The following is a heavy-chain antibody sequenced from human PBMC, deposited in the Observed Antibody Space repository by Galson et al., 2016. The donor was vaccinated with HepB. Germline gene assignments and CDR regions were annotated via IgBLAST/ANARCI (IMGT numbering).Heavy chain of an antibody. V-gene: IGHV3-23*01. Sequence: SLRLSCAASGFTFSNYAMSWVRQAPGKGLEWVSSIRGSGYNTYYADSVKGRFTISRDNSKNTLSLQMSSLRAEDTAVYYCAKRDLLWFGDPNAFDVWGQGTMVTISS. CDR1: GFTFSNYA. CDR2: IRGSGYNT. D-gene: IGHD3-10*01. J-gene: IGHJ3*01. CDR3: AKRDLLWFGDPNAFDV.